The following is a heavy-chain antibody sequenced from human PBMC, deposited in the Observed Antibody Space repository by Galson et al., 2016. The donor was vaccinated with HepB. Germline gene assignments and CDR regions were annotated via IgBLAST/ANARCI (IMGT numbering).Heavy chain of an antibody. Sequence: QSGAEVKKPGESLRISCKGSGYSFIRNWISWVRQMPGKGLEWMGTIDPSDSYTSYSPSFQGHVTVSAGTSISTAYQQWSSLKASDTAMYYCARHGYSSGWYDPSSPDDWGKGTTVTVSS. CDR1: GYSFIRNW. J-gene: IGHJ6*04. CDR3: ARHGYSSGWYDPSSPDD. V-gene: IGHV5-10-1*01. D-gene: IGHD6-19*01. CDR2: IDPSDSYT.